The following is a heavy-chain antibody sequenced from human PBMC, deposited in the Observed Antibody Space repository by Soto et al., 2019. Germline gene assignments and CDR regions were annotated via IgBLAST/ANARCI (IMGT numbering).Heavy chain of an antibody. Sequence: SETLSLTCTVSCGSISSSSYYWGWIRQPPGKGLEWIGSIYYSGSTYYNPSFKSRVTISVDTSKNQFSLKLSSVTAADTAVYYCARQPQWRTGGMDVWGQGTSVTVSS. CDR2: IYYSGST. J-gene: IGHJ6*02. V-gene: IGHV4-39*01. CDR3: ARQPQWRTGGMDV. CDR1: CGSISSSSYY. D-gene: IGHD6-19*01.